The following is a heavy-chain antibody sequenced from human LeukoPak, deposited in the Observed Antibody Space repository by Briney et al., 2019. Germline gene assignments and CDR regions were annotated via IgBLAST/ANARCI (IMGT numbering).Heavy chain of an antibody. J-gene: IGHJ4*02. CDR3: ARVGHLQYYYGSGSFQGYFDY. V-gene: IGHV4-4*07. CDR2: IYTSGST. D-gene: IGHD3-10*01. Sequence: SETLSLTCTVSGGSISSYYWSWIRQPAGKGLEWIGRIYTSGSTNYNPSLKSRVTMSVDTSKNQFSLKLSSVTAADTAVYYCARVGHLQYYYGSGSFQGYFDYWGQGTLVTVSS. CDR1: GGSISSYY.